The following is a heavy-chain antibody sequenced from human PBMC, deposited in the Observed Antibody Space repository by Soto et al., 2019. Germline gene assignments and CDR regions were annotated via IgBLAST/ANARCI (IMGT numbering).Heavy chain of an antibody. CDR3: ARVYDSSGYPNWFDP. D-gene: IGHD3-22*01. CDR2: IIPIFGTA. J-gene: IGHJ5*02. Sequence: SVKVSCKAAGYTFTSYAMHWVRQAPGQGLEWMGGIIPIFGTANYAQKFQGRVTITADESTSTAYMELSSLRSEDTAVYYCARVYDSSGYPNWFDPWGQGTLVTVSS. CDR1: GYTFTSYA. V-gene: IGHV1-69*13.